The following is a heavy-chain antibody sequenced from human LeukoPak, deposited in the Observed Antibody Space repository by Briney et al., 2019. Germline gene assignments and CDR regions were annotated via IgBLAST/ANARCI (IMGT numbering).Heavy chain of an antibody. J-gene: IGHJ4*02. CDR3: ARDFNWGFDY. Sequence: GGSLRLSCAASGFTLRKYGMHWVRQAPGKVLEWVTFIRNDGSDKYYADSVKGRFTISRDSSKNTVYVQMHSLRPEDTAVYYCARDFNWGFDYWGQGTLVTVSS. V-gene: IGHV3-30*02. D-gene: IGHD7-27*01. CDR2: IRNDGSDK. CDR1: GFTLRKYG.